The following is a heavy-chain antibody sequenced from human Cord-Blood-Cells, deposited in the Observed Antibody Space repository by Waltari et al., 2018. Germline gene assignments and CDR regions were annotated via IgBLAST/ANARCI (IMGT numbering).Heavy chain of an antibody. J-gene: IGHJ3*02. Sequence: EVQLVESGGGLVQPGGSLRPSCAASGFTVSSNYMSWVRQAPGKGLEWVSVIYSGGSTYYADSVKGRFTISRHNSKNTLYLQMNSLRAEDTAVYYCARDGSNWDSDAFDIWGQGTMVTVSS. CDR2: IYSGGST. CDR1: GFTVSSNY. D-gene: IGHD1-7*01. V-gene: IGHV3-53*04. CDR3: ARDGSNWDSDAFDI.